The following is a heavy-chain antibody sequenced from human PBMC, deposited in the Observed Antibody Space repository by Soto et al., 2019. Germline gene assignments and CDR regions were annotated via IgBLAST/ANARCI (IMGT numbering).Heavy chain of an antibody. CDR2: IWYDGSNK. J-gene: IGHJ6*02. CDR1: GFTFSSYG. CDR3: ARDGNSGRYCSSTSCRTYYYYGMDV. D-gene: IGHD2-2*01. Sequence: QPGGSLRLSCAASGFTFSSYGMHWVRQAPGKGLEWVAVIWYDGSNKYYADSVKGRFTISRDNSKNTLYLQMNSLRAEDTAVYYCARDGNSGRYCSSTSCRTYYYYGMDVWGQGTTVTVSS. V-gene: IGHV3-33*01.